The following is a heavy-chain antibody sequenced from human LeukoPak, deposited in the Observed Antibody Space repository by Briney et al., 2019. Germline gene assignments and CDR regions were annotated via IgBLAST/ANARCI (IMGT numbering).Heavy chain of an antibody. CDR2: IYHSGST. V-gene: IGHV4-61*02. Sequence: SQTLSLTCTVSGGSISSGSFYRSWIRQPTGKGLEWIGSIYHSGSTYYNPSLKSRVTISVDTSKNQFSLKLSSVTAADTAVYYCARGEVVVVPAAIRFDPWGQGTLVTVSS. J-gene: IGHJ5*02. CDR3: ARGEVVVVPAAIRFDP. D-gene: IGHD2-2*01. CDR1: GGSISSGSFY.